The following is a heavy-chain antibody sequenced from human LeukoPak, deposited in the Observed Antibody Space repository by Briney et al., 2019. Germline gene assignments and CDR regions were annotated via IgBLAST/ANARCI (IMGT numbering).Heavy chain of an antibody. CDR3: ASSLSSGWGPVDDY. D-gene: IGHD6-19*01. J-gene: IGHJ4*02. CDR1: GITFSNYE. CDR2: INPGGSNK. Sequence: GGSLRLSCAASGITFSNYEMNWVRQAPGKGLEWVSYINPGGSNKFYAGSVRGRFAIYRDDAKKSVYLQMNSLRAEDTAVYYCASSLSSGWGPVDDYWGQGIMVTVSS. V-gene: IGHV3-48*03.